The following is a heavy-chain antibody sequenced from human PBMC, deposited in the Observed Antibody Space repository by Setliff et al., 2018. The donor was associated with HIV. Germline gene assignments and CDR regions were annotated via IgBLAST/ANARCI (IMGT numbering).Heavy chain of an antibody. CDR2: IFNYGRT. CDR1: GGFISSSSYY. V-gene: IGHV4-39*01. Sequence: PSETLSLTCTVSGGFISSSSYYWGWIRQPPGKGLEWIGSIFNYGRTYHNPSLKSRITIPMDTSTNQFSLKLSSVTAADTAVYYCARVGWDYYDSSGVGEFDYWGQGTLVTVS. CDR3: ARVGWDYYDSSGVGEFDY. J-gene: IGHJ4*02. D-gene: IGHD3-22*01.